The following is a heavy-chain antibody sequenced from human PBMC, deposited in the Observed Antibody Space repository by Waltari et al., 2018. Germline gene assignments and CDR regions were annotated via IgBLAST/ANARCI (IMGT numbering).Heavy chain of an antibody. CDR3: ARKGYYDSSGYFRY. CDR1: GGSISSSSYY. V-gene: IGHV4-39*07. Sequence: QLQLQESGPGLVKPSETLSLTCTVSGGSISSSSYYWGWIRQPPGKGLEWIGSIYYSGSTYYNPSLKSRVTISVDTSKNQFSLKLSSVTAADTAVYYCARKGYYDSSGYFRYWGQGTLVTVSS. CDR2: IYYSGST. J-gene: IGHJ4*02. D-gene: IGHD3-22*01.